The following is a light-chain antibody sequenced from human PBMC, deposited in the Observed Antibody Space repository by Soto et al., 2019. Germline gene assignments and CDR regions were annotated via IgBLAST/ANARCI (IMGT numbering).Light chain of an antibody. V-gene: IGKV1-39*01. Sequence: DIQMTQSPSSLSASVGDRVTITCRASRNISTYLNWYQQKPVKAPKLLIFSASSLQSGVPSRFSGGGSGSDFILTISSLQPEDFATYYCQQSYITPYTFGQGTKLEIK. CDR3: QQSYITPYT. CDR2: SAS. J-gene: IGKJ2*01. CDR1: RNISTY.